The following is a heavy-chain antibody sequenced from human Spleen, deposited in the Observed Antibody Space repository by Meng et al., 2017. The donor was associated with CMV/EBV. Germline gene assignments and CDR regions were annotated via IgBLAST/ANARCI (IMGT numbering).Heavy chain of an antibody. D-gene: IGHD4-11*01. Sequence: ASVKVSCKVSGDTFTSHDINWVRQAPGQGLEWLGWMDPNNGKTGYGQKFQGRVTLTRDTSMRTAYMELSSPTSEDTAVYYCARGRDYRGRHYYSYGMDVWGQGTTVTVSS. CDR1: GDTFTSHD. J-gene: IGHJ6*02. CDR2: MDPNNGKT. V-gene: IGHV1-8*01. CDR3: ARGRDYRGRHYYSYGMDV.